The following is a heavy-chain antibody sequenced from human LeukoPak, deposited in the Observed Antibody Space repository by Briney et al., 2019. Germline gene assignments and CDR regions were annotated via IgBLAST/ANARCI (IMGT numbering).Heavy chain of an antibody. CDR3: ARYVDTAMVLDNWFDP. CDR1: GYTFTGYY. D-gene: IGHD5-18*01. CDR2: INPNSGGT. Sequence: ASVKVSCKASGYTFTGYYMHWVRQAPGQGLEWMGRINPNSGGTNYAQKVQGRVTMTRDTSISTASMELSRLRSDDTAVYYCARYVDTAMVLDNWFDPWGQGTLVTVSS. V-gene: IGHV1-2*06. J-gene: IGHJ5*02.